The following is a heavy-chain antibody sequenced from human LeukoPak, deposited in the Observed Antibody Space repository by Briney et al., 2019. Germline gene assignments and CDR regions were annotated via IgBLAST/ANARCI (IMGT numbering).Heavy chain of an antibody. CDR1: GGTFSSYA. CDR2: IIPILGIA. V-gene: IGHV1-69*04. D-gene: IGHD3-22*01. Sequence: SVKVSCKASGGTFSSYAISWVRQAPGQGLEWMGRIIPILGIANYAQKFQGRATITADKSTSTAYMELSSLRSEDTAVYYCAKMVRYYDSSGYEYGMDVWGQGTTVTVSS. CDR3: AKMVRYYDSSGYEYGMDV. J-gene: IGHJ6*02.